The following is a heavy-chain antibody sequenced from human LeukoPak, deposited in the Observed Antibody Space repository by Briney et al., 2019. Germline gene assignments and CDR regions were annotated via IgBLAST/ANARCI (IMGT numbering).Heavy chain of an antibody. CDR2: ISRRDDYT. J-gene: IGHJ4*02. CDR1: GFAFSSYA. V-gene: IGHV3-23*01. D-gene: IGHD6-19*01. Sequence: QPGGSLRLSCAASGFAFSSYAMSWVRQPPGKGLEWVSVISRRDDYTYYADSVKGRFTISRDNSKNSLYLQMNSLRSDDTALYYCARESESSGWYDYWGQGTLVTVSS. CDR3: ARESESSGWYDY.